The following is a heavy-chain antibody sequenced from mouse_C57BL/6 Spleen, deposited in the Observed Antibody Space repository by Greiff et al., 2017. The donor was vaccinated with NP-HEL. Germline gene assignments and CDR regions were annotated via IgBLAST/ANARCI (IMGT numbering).Heavy chain of an antibody. CDR1: GYTFTDYN. CDR2: INPNNGGT. Sequence: VQLQQSGPELVKPGASVKIPCKASGYTFTDYNMDWVKQSHGKSLEWIGDINPNNGGTIYNQKFKGKATLTVDKSSSTASMELRSLTSEDTAVYYCARKYYGSSYFDYWGQGTTLTVSS. V-gene: IGHV1-18*01. D-gene: IGHD1-1*01. CDR3: ARKYYGSSYFDY. J-gene: IGHJ2*01.